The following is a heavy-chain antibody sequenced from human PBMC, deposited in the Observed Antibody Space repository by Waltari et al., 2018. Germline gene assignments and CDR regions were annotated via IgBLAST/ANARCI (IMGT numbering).Heavy chain of an antibody. J-gene: IGHJ4*02. CDR1: GFDFDTFW. V-gene: IGHV3-7*01. D-gene: IGHD6-25*01. CDR2: IREDGGDT. CDR3: VTRVAAAG. Sequence: EVQLVQSGGVLVHPGGSLSLSCVTSGFDFDTFWMRWVRQAPGKGLEWVANIREDGGDTYYLDSVKGRFTISRDNANNSLYLEMDSLTVEDTGVYYCVTRVAAAGWGQGTLVTVSS.